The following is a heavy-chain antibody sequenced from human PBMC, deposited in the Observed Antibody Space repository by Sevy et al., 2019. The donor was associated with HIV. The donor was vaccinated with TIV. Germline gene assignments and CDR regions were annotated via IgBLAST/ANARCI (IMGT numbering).Heavy chain of an antibody. CDR2: MNPNSGNT. CDR3: ARGVPYDSSGYYYLCDY. Sequence: ASVKVSCKASGYTFTSYDINWVRQATGQGLEWMGWMNPNSGNTGYAQKFQGRVTMTRNTSICTAYRELSSLRSEDTAVYYCARGVPYDSSGYYYLCDYWGQGTLVTVSS. V-gene: IGHV1-8*01. D-gene: IGHD3-22*01. CDR1: GYTFTSYD. J-gene: IGHJ4*02.